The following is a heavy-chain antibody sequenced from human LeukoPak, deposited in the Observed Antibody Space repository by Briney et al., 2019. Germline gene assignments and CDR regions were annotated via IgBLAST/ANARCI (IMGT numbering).Heavy chain of an antibody. D-gene: IGHD2-15*01. CDR2: ISSSGSTI. J-gene: IGHJ1*01. V-gene: IGHV3-11*04. Sequence: PGGSLRLSCTVSGFTVSSNSMSWVRQAPGKGLEWVSYISSSGSTIYYADSVKGRFTISRDNAKNSLYLQMNSLRAEDTAVYYCARESHTRYCSGGSCYPAEYFQHWGQGTLVTVSS. CDR3: ARESHTRYCSGGSCYPAEYFQH. CDR1: GFTVSSNS.